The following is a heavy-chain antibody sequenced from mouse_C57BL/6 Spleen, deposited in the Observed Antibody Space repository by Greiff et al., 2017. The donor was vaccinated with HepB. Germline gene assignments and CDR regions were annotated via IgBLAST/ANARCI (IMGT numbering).Heavy chain of an antibody. V-gene: IGHV3-6*01. CDR2: ISYDGSN. CDR1: GYSITSGYY. J-gene: IGHJ2*01. CDR3: ARAEAHYDY. Sequence: DVQLQESGPGLVKPSQSLSLTCSVTGYSITSGYYWNWIRQFPGNKLEWMGYISYDGSNNYNPSLKNLITITRDTSKNQFFLKLNSVTTEDTATYYCARAEAHYDYWGQGTTLTVSS.